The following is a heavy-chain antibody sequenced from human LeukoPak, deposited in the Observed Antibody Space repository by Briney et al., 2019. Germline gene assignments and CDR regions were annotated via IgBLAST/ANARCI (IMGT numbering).Heavy chain of an antibody. J-gene: IGHJ3*01. CDR1: GFTFNKFA. CDR3: ARDPNGNYVGAFDF. CDR2: ITAGGGT. D-gene: IGHD1-7*01. V-gene: IGHV3-23*01. Sequence: GGSLRLSCVASGFTFNKFALIWVRQAPGKGLEWVSSITAGGGTQYADAVKGRFTISRDSSENTLYLYTNSLRADDTAVYFCARDPNGNYVGAFDFCGHGTMVTVSS.